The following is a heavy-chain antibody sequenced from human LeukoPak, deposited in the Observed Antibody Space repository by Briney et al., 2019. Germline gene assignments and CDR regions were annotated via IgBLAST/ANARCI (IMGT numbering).Heavy chain of an antibody. V-gene: IGHV4-38-2*02. CDR1: GYSISSGYY. Sequence: SETLSLTCTVSGYSISSGYYWGWIRQPPGKGLEWIGSIYHSGSTYYNPSLKSRVTISVDTSKDQFSLKLSSVTAADTAVYYCARVPVTYYDFWSGYQNDAFDIWGQGTMVTVSS. D-gene: IGHD3-3*01. CDR3: ARVPVTYYDFWSGYQNDAFDI. CDR2: IYHSGST. J-gene: IGHJ3*02.